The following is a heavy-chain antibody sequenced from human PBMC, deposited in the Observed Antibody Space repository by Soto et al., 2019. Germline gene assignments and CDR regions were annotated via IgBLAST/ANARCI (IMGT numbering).Heavy chain of an antibody. D-gene: IGHD2-8*01. CDR1: GGPISGGVHS. Sequence: QVQLQESGTGLVKPSETLSLTCTVSGGPISGGVHSWSWIRQPPGKGLEWIGHIFDSGSTYYNPSLKSRLTISVDTSKNQFSLRLSSVTAADTAVYYCAREIMPLTNDWYFDLWGRGTLVTVSS. CDR2: IFDSGST. V-gene: IGHV4-30-4*01. J-gene: IGHJ2*01. CDR3: AREIMPLTNDWYFDL.